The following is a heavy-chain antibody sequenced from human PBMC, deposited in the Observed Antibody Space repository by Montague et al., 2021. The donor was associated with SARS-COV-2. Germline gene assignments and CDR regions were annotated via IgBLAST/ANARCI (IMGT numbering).Heavy chain of an antibody. Sequence: SETLSLTCTVSGGSISSYYWSWIRLPPAKGLEWIGYMYYSGSTNYNPSLKSRVTLSVDTSKYQFSLTLSSVTAADTAVYYCARDFDYWGQGTLVTVSS. CDR1: GGSISSYY. V-gene: IGHV4-59*13. CDR3: ARDFDY. J-gene: IGHJ4*02. CDR2: MYYSGST.